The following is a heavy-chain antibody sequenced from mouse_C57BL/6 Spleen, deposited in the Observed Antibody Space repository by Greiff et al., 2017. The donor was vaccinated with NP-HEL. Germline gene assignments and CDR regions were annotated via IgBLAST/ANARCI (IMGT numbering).Heavy chain of an antibody. CDR3: TGLLPYYYAMDY. D-gene: IGHD2-3*01. CDR1: GYTFTSYW. CDR2: IDPSDSYT. J-gene: IGHJ4*01. Sequence: QVQLQQPGAELVMPGASVKLSCKASGYTFTSYWMHWVKQRPGQGLEWIGEIDPSDSYTNYNQKFKGKSTLTVDKSSSTAYMQLSSLTSEDSAVYYCTGLLPYYYAMDYWGQGTSVTVSS. V-gene: IGHV1-69*01.